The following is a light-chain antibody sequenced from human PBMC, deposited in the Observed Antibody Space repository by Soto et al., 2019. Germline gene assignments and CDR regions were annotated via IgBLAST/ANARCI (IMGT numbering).Light chain of an antibody. CDR2: DAS. CDR1: QSVSSY. Sequence: EIVLPQSPATLSLSPGERATLPCRASQSVSSYLAWYQQKPGQAPRLLIYDASNRATGIPARFSGSGSGTDFTLTISSLEPEDFAVYYCQQRSNPTFGQGTRLENK. CDR3: QQRSNPT. V-gene: IGKV3-11*01. J-gene: IGKJ5*01.